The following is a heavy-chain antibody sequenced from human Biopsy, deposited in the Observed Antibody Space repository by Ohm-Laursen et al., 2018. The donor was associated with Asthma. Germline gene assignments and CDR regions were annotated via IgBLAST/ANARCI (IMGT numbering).Heavy chain of an antibody. CDR3: ARKAGSCISRTCYSLDF. J-gene: IGHJ4*02. D-gene: IGHD2-2*01. Sequence: GASVNVSCKSLGGTFNTYVIGWARQAPGQGLEWKGGINSVFGTTTYPQKIHDRVTITADNSTSTVYMELSSLRSKDTAVYYCARKAGSCISRTCYSLDFWGQGTLVTVSS. CDR1: GGTFNTYV. V-gene: IGHV1-69*06. CDR2: INSVFGTT.